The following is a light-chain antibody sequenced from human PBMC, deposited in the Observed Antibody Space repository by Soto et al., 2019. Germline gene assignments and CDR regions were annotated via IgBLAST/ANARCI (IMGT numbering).Light chain of an antibody. V-gene: IGLV1-44*01. CDR3: CSYGGRYTFD. CDR2: SNN. Sequence: QSVLTQPPSASGTPGQRVTISCSGSSSNIGSNTVHWYQQLPGTAPKLLIYSNNHRPSGVPDRFSGSKSGTSASLTISGLQAEDEADYYCCSYGGRYTFDFGTGTKVTVL. J-gene: IGLJ1*01. CDR1: SSNIGSNT.